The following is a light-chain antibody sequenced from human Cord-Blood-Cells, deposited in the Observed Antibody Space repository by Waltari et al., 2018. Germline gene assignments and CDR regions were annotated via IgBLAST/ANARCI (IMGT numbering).Light chain of an antibody. Sequence: QSALTQPASVSGSPGQSITISCTGTSSDVGGSNYVSWYQQHPGKAPKLMIYDVSNRPSGVSYRFSGSKSGNAASRTISGLQAEDEADYYCSSYTSSSTLVFGGGTKLTVL. CDR1: SSDVGGSNY. CDR3: SSYTSSSTLV. CDR2: DVS. J-gene: IGLJ2*01. V-gene: IGLV2-14*01.